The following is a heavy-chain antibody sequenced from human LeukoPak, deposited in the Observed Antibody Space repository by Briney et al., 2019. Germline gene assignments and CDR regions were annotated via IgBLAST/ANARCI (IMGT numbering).Heavy chain of an antibody. CDR1: GFTFSSKN. CDR2: ISSSSSTI. CDR3: VIREAVTTAFDY. J-gene: IGHJ4*02. Sequence: GGSLRLSCAASGFTFSSKNMNWVRQAPWKGLEWISSISSSSSTIYYADSVKGRFTISRDNAKNSVYLQMNSLRDEDTAVYYCVIREAVTTAFDYWGQGTLVTVSS. V-gene: IGHV3-48*02. D-gene: IGHD4-11*01.